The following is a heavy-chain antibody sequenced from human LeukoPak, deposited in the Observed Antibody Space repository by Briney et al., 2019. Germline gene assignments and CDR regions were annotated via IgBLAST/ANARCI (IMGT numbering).Heavy chain of an antibody. CDR2: ISSSSSYI. J-gene: IGHJ4*02. D-gene: IGHD3-22*01. V-gene: IGHV3-21*01. CDR1: GFTFSSYA. CDR3: ARDPIYYDSSGYDSFDY. Sequence: GGSLRLSCAASGFTFSSYAMSWVRQAPGKGLEWVSSISSSSSYIYYADSVKGRFTISRDNAKNSLYLQMNSLRAEDTAVYYCARDPIYYDSSGYDSFDYWGQGTLVTVSS.